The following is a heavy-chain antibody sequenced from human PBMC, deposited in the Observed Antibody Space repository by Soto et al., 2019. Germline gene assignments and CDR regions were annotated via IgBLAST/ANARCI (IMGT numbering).Heavy chain of an antibody. CDR1: GFTFSSYA. J-gene: IGHJ4*02. CDR2: ISGSGDNT. CDR3: AKGAYYYGSGSYSDY. D-gene: IGHD3-10*01. Sequence: EVHLLESGGGLVQPGGSLRLSCAASGFTFSSYAMSWVRQAPGKGLECVSGISGSGDNTYYGDSVKGRFTISRNNSKNTLYLQLNSLRAEDTAVYYCAKGAYYYGSGSYSDYWGQGTLVTVSS. V-gene: IGHV3-23*01.